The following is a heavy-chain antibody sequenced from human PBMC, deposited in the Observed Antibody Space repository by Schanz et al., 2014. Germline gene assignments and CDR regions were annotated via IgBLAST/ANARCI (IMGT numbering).Heavy chain of an antibody. CDR3: ARGRRGDCRRTSCTYYFDY. J-gene: IGHJ4*02. D-gene: IGHD2-2*01. Sequence: EVQMLESGGGLVQPGGSLRLSCVASGFTFRRYGMSWVRQAPGKGLEWVSGIGPASDPYYAGSVKGRFTISRENGKNSLYLQMNSLRAGDTAVYYCARGRRGDCRRTSCTYYFDYWGQGTLVTVSS. CDR1: GFTFRRYG. CDR2: IGPASDP. V-gene: IGHV3-13*05.